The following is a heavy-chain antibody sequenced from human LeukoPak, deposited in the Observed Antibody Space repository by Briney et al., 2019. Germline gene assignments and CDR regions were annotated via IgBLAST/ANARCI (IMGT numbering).Heavy chain of an antibody. CDR3: ARDRFFPAALDY. CDR2: ISYDGSNK. J-gene: IGHJ4*02. CDR1: GFTFSSYA. V-gene: IGHV3-30*01. Sequence: GGSLRLSCAASGFTFSSYAMHWVRQAPGKGLEWVAVISYDGSNKYYADSVKGRFTISRDNSKNTLYLQMNSLRAEDTAVYYCARDRFFPAALDYWGQGTLVTVSS. D-gene: IGHD6-13*01.